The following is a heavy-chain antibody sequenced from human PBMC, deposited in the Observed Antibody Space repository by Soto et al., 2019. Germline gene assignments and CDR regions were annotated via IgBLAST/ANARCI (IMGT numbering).Heavy chain of an antibody. CDR2: ISYSGGST. V-gene: IGHV3-23*01. D-gene: IGHD2-2*01. J-gene: IGHJ6*03. CDR3: AKDRARGYCTSTSCYGDYYYYMDV. Sequence: PGGSLRLSCAASGFTFRSYAMSWFRQAPGKGLEWVSGISYSGGSTYYADSVKGRFTISRDNSKNTLHLQMNSLRAEDTAVYYCAKDRARGYCTSTSCYGDYYYYMDVWGKGTTVTVSS. CDR1: GFTFRSYA.